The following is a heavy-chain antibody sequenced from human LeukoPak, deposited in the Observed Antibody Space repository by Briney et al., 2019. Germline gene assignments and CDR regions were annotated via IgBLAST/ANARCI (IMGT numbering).Heavy chain of an antibody. CDR2: INSDGSWT. Sequence: GGSLRLPCAASGIYWMHWVRQAPGKGLVWVSHINSDGSWTSYADSVKGRFTISKDNAKNTVYLQMNSLRAEDTAVYYCVSFYETYWGRGTLVTVSS. D-gene: IGHD2/OR15-2a*01. CDR1: GIYW. J-gene: IGHJ4*02. CDR3: VSFYETY. V-gene: IGHV3-74*01.